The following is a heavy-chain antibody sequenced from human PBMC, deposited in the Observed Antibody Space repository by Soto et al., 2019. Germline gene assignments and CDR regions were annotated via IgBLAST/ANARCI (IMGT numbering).Heavy chain of an antibody. CDR3: ARSRDGYSFYFYYGMGG. Sequence: PGGSLRLSCAASGFTFTSYGMHWVRQAPGKGLEWMALILHDGSAEYYADSVKGRFTISRDTSKNTLYLQMNSPRAEDTAVYYCARSRDGYSFYFYYGMGGWGQGTTVTVSS. D-gene: IGHD4-4*01. CDR1: GFTFTSYG. J-gene: IGHJ6*02. V-gene: IGHV3-30*03. CDR2: ILHDGSAE.